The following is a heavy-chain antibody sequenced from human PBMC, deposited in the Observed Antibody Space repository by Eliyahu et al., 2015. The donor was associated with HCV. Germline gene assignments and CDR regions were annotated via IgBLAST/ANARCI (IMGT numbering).Heavy chain of an antibody. CDR2: ISAYNGNT. CDR1: GYTFTSXG. D-gene: IGHD4-17*01. CDR3: ARNPTHDYGDYTTHFEDY. Sequence: QVQLVQSGAEVKKPGASVKVSCKASGYTFTSXGISXVRQAPGQGLEWMGWISAYNGNTNYAQKLQGRVTMTTDTSTSTAYMELRSLRSDDTAVYYCARNPTHDYGDYTTHFEDYWGQGTLVTVSS. V-gene: IGHV1-18*01. J-gene: IGHJ4*02.